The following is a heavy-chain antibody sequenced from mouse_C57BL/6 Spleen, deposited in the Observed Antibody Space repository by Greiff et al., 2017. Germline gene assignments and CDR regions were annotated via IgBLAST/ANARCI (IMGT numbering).Heavy chain of an antibody. CDR2: INPGSGGT. CDR3: AREGGAMDY. Sequence: QVQLQQSGAELVRPGTSVKVSCKASGYAFTNYLIEWVKQRPGQGLEWIGVINPGSGGTNYNEKLKGKATLTADKSSSTAYMQLSSLTSEDSAVYFCAREGGAMDYWGQGTSVTVSS. CDR1: GYAFTNYL. V-gene: IGHV1-54*01. J-gene: IGHJ4*01.